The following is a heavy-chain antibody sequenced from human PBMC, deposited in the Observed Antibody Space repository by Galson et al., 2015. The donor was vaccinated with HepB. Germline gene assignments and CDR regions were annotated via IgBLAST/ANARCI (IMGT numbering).Heavy chain of an antibody. CDR2: IWYDGSKK. D-gene: IGHD3-10*01. J-gene: IGHJ4*02. CDR1: GFTFSNYG. CDR3: ARDPTMVRGVIMSLYFDY. V-gene: IGHV3-33*01. Sequence: SLRLSCAASGFTFSNYGIHWVRQAPGKGLEWVAVIWYDGSKKYYADSVKGRFTISRDNSKNTVYLQMNSLRAEDTAVYYCARDPTMVRGVIMSLYFDYWGQGTLVTVS.